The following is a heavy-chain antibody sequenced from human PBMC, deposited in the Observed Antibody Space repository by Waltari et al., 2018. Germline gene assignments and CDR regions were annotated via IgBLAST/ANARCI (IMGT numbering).Heavy chain of an antibody. CDR2: ISGSGGST. Sequence: EVQLLESGGGLVQPGGSLRLSCAASGFSFTTFHMLWVRQAPGKGLGWVSAISGSGGSTFYAYSVKGRVTISRDTSNNTLYLQMNSLRAEDTARYYCAKGLWGDYWGQGTLVTVSS. CDR3: AKGLWGDY. V-gene: IGHV3-23*01. D-gene: IGHD3-16*01. J-gene: IGHJ4*02. CDR1: GFSFTTFH.